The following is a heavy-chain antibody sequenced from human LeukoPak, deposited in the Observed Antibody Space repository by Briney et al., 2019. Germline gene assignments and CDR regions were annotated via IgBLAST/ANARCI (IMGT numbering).Heavy chain of an antibody. D-gene: IGHD1-26*01. Sequence: GALRLSCAASGFTVSTNYMTWIRQAPGKGLEWVAVMYTLGNTNSADSVRGRFTISRDNSKNTLYLQMNSLRAEDTAVYYCAGYGGSYPYYMDVWGKGTTVTISS. CDR2: MYTLGNT. CDR3: AGYGGSYPYYMDV. J-gene: IGHJ6*03. CDR1: GFTVSTNY. V-gene: IGHV3-66*01.